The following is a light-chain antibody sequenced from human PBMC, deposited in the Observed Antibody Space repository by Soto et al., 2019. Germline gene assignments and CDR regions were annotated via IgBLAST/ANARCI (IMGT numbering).Light chain of an antibody. CDR2: GAS. J-gene: IGKJ2*01. V-gene: IGKV1-39*01. CDR1: QSISSY. CDR3: QQSYSSPYT. Sequence: DLQMTQSPSSLSASVGDRVTITCRASQSISSYVNWYQQKPGKAPKFLIYGASSLQRGVPSRFSGSGSGTDFTLTISGLQVEDFATYYCQQSYSSPYTFGQGTKLEIK.